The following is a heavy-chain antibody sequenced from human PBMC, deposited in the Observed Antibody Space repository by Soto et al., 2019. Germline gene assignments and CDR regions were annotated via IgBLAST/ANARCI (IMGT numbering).Heavy chain of an antibody. J-gene: IGHJ6*02. V-gene: IGHV3-74*01. CDR1: GFTFRSYW. CDR3: ARELIVRATIGYYYYGMDV. D-gene: IGHD1-26*01. Sequence: GGSLRLSCAASGFTFRSYWMHWVLQAQAKGLVWVSRINSDGSSTSYADSVRGRFTISRDNAKNTLYLQMNSLRAEDTAVYYCARELIVRATIGYYYYGMDVWGQGTTVTVSS. CDR2: INSDGSST.